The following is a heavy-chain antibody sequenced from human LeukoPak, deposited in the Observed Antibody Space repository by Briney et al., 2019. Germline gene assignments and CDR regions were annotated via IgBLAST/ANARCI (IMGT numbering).Heavy chain of an antibody. Sequence: PGGSLRLSCAASGFTVSSNYMSWVRQAPGKGLEWVSVIYSGGSTYYADSVKGRFTISRDNSKNTLYLQMNSLRAEGTAVYYCARDLDCGGDCYYGAFDIWGQGTMVTVSS. CDR2: IYSGGST. CDR1: GFTVSSNY. V-gene: IGHV3-53*01. D-gene: IGHD2-21*01. J-gene: IGHJ3*02. CDR3: ARDLDCGGDCYYGAFDI.